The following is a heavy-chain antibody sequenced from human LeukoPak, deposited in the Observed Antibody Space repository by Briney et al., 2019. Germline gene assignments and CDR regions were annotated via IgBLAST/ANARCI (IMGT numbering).Heavy chain of an antibody. CDR1: GGSIRSYY. CDR3: ARDRYYYDSSGYLFDY. Sequence: TPSETLSLTCTVSGGSIRSYYWSWIRQPPGKGLEWIGYIYYSGSTNYNPSLKSRVTISVDTSKNQFSLKLSSVTAADTAVYYCARDRYYYDSSGYLFDYWGQGTLVTVSS. D-gene: IGHD3-22*01. V-gene: IGHV4-59*01. J-gene: IGHJ4*02. CDR2: IYYSGST.